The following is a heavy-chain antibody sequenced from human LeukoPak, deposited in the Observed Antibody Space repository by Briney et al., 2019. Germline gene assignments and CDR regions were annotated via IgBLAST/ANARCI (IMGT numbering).Heavy chain of an antibody. V-gene: IGHV3-33*01. CDR1: GFTFSYYG. CDR3: ARVHFSSSPYFDY. CDR2: IWYDGSNK. Sequence: PGGSLRLSCAASGFTFSYYGMHWVRQAPGKGLEWVAVIWYDGSNKYYADSVKGRFTISRDNSENTLYLQMNSLRAEDTAVYYCARVHFSSSPYFDYWGQGTLVTVSS. D-gene: IGHD6-6*01. J-gene: IGHJ4*02.